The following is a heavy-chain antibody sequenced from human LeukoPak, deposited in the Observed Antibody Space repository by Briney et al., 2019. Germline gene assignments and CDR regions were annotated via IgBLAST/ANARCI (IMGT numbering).Heavy chain of an antibody. CDR3: AKVVGYSSSWYYFDY. CDR1: GFTFSSYG. D-gene: IGHD6-13*01. V-gene: IGHV3-30*18. J-gene: IGHJ4*02. Sequence: GGSLRLSCAASGFTFSSYGMHWVRQAPGKGLEWVAVISYDGSNKYYADSVKGRFTISRDNSKNTLYLQMNSLRAEDTAVYYCAKVVGYSSSWYYFDYWGQGTLVTVSS. CDR2: ISYDGSNK.